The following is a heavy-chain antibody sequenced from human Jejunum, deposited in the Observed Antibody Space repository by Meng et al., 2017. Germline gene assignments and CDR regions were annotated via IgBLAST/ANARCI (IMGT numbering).Heavy chain of an antibody. D-gene: IGHD2-2*03. Sequence: QLQLQQSGSGLVKPSQTLSLTCAVSGGSINRDGYTWSWIRQPPGKGLEWIGYIYHTGSPYYNPSLKSRLTISVDRSENQFSLKLSSVTAADTAVYYCARMDSAFHYFDYWGQGTLVTVSS. CDR1: GGSINRDGYT. CDR3: ARMDSAFHYFDY. J-gene: IGHJ4*02. V-gene: IGHV4-30-2*01. CDR2: IYHTGSP.